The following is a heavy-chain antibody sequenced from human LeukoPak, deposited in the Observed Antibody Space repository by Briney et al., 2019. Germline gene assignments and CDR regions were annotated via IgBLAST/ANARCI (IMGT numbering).Heavy chain of an antibody. V-gene: IGHV4-61*02. J-gene: IGHJ4*02. D-gene: IGHD3-22*01. CDR1: GGSISSGSYY. CDR3: ARESPLYDSSGYYAY. CDR2: IYTSGST. Sequence: PSQTLSLTCTVSGGSISSGSYYWSWIRQPAGKGLKWIGRIYTSGSTNYNPSLKSRVTISVDTSKNQFSLKLSSVTAADTAVYYCARESPLYDSSGYYAYWGQGTLVTVSS.